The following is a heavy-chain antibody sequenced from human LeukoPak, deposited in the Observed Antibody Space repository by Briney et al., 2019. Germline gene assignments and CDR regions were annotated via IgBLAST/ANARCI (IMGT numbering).Heavy chain of an antibody. CDR3: ARAPRYSYDSNGRDAFDI. CDR2: ISTGDSPI. CDR1: GFRFIDYY. D-gene: IGHD3-22*01. V-gene: IGHV3-11*01. J-gene: IGHJ3*02. Sequence: GSLRLSCASSGFRFIDYYMNWTRQAPGKGLEGVSFISTGDSPIYYADSVKGRFTISRDNTNKSLYLQMNSLRAEDTAVYYCARAPRYSYDSNGRDAFDIWGQGTMVTVSS.